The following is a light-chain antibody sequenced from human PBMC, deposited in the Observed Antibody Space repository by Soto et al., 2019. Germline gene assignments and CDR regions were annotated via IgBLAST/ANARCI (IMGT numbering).Light chain of an antibody. CDR1: SSDVGGYNY. CDR2: DVS. J-gene: IGLJ1*01. Sequence: QSALTQPASVSGSPGASITISCTGTSSDVGGYNYVSWYQQHPGKAPKLMIYDVSNRPSGVSNRFSGSKSGNTASLTISGLQAEDEADYYCSSYTSSSLYVFGTGTKVTVL. CDR3: SSYTSSSLYV. V-gene: IGLV2-14*01.